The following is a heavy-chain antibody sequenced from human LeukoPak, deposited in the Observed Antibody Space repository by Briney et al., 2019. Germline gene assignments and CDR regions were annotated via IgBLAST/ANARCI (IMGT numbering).Heavy chain of an antibody. D-gene: IGHD6-13*01. V-gene: IGHV3-30*02. Sequence: GGSLRLSCAASGFTFSSYGMHWVRQAPGKGLEWVAFIRYDGSNKYYADSVKGRFTISRDNSKNTLYLQMNSLRVEDTAVYYCAKDWADSSSWKLYYYYGMDVWGQGTTVTVSS. CDR3: AKDWADSSSWKLYYYYGMDV. CDR2: IRYDGSNK. CDR1: GFTFSSYG. J-gene: IGHJ6*02.